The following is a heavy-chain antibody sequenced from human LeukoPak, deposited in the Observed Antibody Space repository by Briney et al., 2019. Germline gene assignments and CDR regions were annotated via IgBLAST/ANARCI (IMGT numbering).Heavy chain of an antibody. CDR3: TRVRGLWFGVRNDS. CDR1: GGSFSGYY. CDR2: IDHTGST. D-gene: IGHD3-10*01. V-gene: IGHV4-34*01. J-gene: IGHJ4*02. Sequence: SETLSLTCAVYGGSFSGYYWSWIRQPPGKGLEWIGEIDHTGSTHYNPSLKSRVTMSVDASKNQFSLKLTFVTAADTAVYYCTRVRGLWFGVRNDSWGQGTLVTVSS.